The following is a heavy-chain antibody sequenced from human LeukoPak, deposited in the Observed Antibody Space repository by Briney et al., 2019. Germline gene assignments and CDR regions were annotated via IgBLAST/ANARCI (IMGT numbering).Heavy chain of an antibody. CDR2: IRYDGSNK. D-gene: IGHD3-10*01. CDR1: GFTFSSYG. J-gene: IGHJ5*02. V-gene: IGHV3-30*02. Sequence: GGTLRLSCAASGFTFSSYGMYWVRQAPGKGLEWVAFIRYDGSNKYYADSVKGRFTVSRDNSKNTLYLQMKSLRAEDTAVYYCAGQRAVRGDYWFDPWGQGTLVTVSS. CDR3: AGQRAVRGDYWFDP.